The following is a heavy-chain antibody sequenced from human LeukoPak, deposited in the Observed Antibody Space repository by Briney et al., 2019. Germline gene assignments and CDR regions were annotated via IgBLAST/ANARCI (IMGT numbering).Heavy chain of an antibody. J-gene: IGHJ4*02. CDR3: ATSPPITMVRGVIQGYFDY. CDR2: IIPILGIA. Sequence: SVKVSCKASGGTFSSYAISWVQQAPGQGLEWMGRIIPILGIANYAQKFQGRVTITADKSTSTAYMELSSLRSEDTAVYYCATSPPITMVRGVIQGYFDYWGQGTLVTVSS. V-gene: IGHV1-69*04. D-gene: IGHD3-10*01. CDR1: GGTFSSYA.